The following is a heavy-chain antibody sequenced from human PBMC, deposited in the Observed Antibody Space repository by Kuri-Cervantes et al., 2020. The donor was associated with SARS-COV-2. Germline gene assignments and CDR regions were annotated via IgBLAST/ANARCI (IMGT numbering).Heavy chain of an antibody. V-gene: IGHV4-30-4*08. CDR2: IHYSGYP. J-gene: IGHJ4*02. CDR1: GGSINNREHY. CDR3: ARGDGYNHGSLDY. D-gene: IGHD5-24*01. Sequence: SQTLSLTCAVSGGSINNREHYWHWIRQPPGKGLEWIAYIHYSGYPNYNPSLKSRVTISLDASKNQFSLKLTSVTAADTAVYYCARGDGYNHGSLDYWGQGTLVTVSS.